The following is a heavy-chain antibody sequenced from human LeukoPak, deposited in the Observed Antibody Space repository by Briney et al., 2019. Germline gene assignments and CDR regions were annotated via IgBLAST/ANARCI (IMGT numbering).Heavy chain of an antibody. Sequence: KPSETLSLTCAVYGGSFSGYYWSWIRQPPGKGLEWIGEINHSGSTNYNPSLKSRVTISVDTSKNQFSLKLSSVTAADTAVYYCARARWDILTGYQNHYYYYMDVWGKGTTVTVSS. CDR2: INHSGST. CDR1: GGSFSGYY. D-gene: IGHD3-9*01. J-gene: IGHJ6*03. CDR3: ARARWDILTGYQNHYYYYMDV. V-gene: IGHV4-34*01.